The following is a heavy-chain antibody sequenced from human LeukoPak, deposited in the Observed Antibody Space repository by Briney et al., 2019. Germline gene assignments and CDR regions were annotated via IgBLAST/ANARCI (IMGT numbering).Heavy chain of an antibody. CDR3: ARRYSSSWYGRFDY. CDR1: GGSISSSSYY. CDR2: IYYSGST. V-gene: IGHV4-39*01. Sequence: SETLSLTCTVSGGSISSSSYYWGWIRQPPGKGLEWIGSIYYSGSTYYNPSLKSRVTISVDTSKNQFSLKLSSVTAADTAVYYCARRYSSSWYGRFDYWGQGTLVTVSS. J-gene: IGHJ4*02. D-gene: IGHD6-13*01.